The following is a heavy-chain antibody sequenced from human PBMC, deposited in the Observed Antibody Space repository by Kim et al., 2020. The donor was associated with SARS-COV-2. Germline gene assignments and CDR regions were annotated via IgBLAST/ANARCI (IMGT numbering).Heavy chain of an antibody. CDR3: ARGAVGPFDY. CDR1: GVSFSGYY. J-gene: IGHJ4*02. V-gene: IGHV4-34*01. Sequence: SETLSLTCAVYGVSFSGYYWSWIRQPPGKGLEWIGEINHSGSTNYNPSLKSRLTISVDTSKNHFSLQLISVTAADTAVYYCARGAVGPFDYWCQGTLVTV. CDR2: INHSGST.